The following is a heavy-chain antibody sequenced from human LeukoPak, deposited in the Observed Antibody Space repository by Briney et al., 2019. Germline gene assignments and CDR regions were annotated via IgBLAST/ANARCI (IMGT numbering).Heavy chain of an antibody. CDR3: ARDRVGGWAFDI. V-gene: IGHV3-64*02. D-gene: IGHD3-16*01. CDR1: GFTFSSHP. Sequence: GGSLRLSRAASGFTFSSHPMHWVRQAPGKGLEYVASIGTDASDTHHADSVKGRFTISRDNSKDTLYLQMGSLRPEDMAVYYCARDRVGGWAFDIWGQGTMVSVSS. CDR2: IGTDASDT. J-gene: IGHJ3*02.